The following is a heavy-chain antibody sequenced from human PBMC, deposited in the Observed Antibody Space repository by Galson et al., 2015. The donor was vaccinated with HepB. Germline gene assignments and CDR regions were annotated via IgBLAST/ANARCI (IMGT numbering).Heavy chain of an antibody. CDR1: GFTFSSYA. D-gene: IGHD2-2*01. CDR2: ISGGGVNT. CDR3: AKGGIGVPAAMGRMRDSYYMDV. V-gene: IGHV3-23*01. Sequence: SLRLSCAASGFTFSSYAMRWVRQAPGQGLEWVSGISGGGVNTYYADSVKGRFSISRDNSKNTLYLQMNSLRAEDTSVYYCAKGGIGVPAAMGRMRDSYYMDVWCKGTTVTVSS. J-gene: IGHJ6*03.